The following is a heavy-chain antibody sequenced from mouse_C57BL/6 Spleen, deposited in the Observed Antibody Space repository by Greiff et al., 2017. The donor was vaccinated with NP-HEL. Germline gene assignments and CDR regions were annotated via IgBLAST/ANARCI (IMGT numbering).Heavy chain of an antibody. CDR1: GFTFSSYA. Sequence: EVQRVESGGGLVKPGGSLKLSCAASGFTFSSYAMSWVRQTPEKRLEWVATISDGGSYTYYPDNVKGRFTISRDNAKNNLYLQMSHLKSEDTAMYYCARAGYYYGSSPFAYWGQGTLVTVSA. CDR3: ARAGYYYGSSPFAY. V-gene: IGHV5-4*01. CDR2: ISDGGSYT. D-gene: IGHD1-1*01. J-gene: IGHJ3*01.